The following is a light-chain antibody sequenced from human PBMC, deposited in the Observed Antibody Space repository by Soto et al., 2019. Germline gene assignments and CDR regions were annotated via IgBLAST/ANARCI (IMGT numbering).Light chain of an antibody. CDR1: QTMNNF. J-gene: IGKJ1*01. CDR3: QQTDTKPWT. CDR2: AAS. V-gene: IGKV1-39*01. Sequence: DIQMTQSPSSLSASVGDRVTITCRASQTMNNFLNWYQQKPGKAPKLLIYAASSLQSGVPSRFSGSGFGTDFTLSIIRLQPEYFASYSCQQTDTKPWTFGQGTRVEIK.